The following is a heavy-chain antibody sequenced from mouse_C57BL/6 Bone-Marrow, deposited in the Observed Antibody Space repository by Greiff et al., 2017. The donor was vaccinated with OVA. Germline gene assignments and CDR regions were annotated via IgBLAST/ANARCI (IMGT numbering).Heavy chain of an antibody. D-gene: IGHD2-5*01. CDR1: GYTFTSYW. Sequence: QVQLQQPGAELVKPGASVKLSCKASGYTFTSYWMHWVKQRPGQGLEWIGMIHPNSGSTNYNEKFKSKATLTVDKSSRTAYMQLSSLTSEDSAFYNWVYSNPWFADWGQGTLVTVSA. J-gene: IGHJ3*01. CDR2: IHPNSGST. CDR3: VYSNPWFAD. V-gene: IGHV1-64*01.